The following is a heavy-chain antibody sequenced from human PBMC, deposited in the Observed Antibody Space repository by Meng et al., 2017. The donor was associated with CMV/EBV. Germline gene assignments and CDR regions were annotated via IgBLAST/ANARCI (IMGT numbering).Heavy chain of an antibody. D-gene: IGHD6-19*01. CDR1: GGSVSSGSYY. CDR3: RVYSSGWYYFDY. V-gene: IGHV4-39*07. J-gene: IGHJ4*02. CDR2: IYYSGST. Sequence: SETLSLTCTVSGGSVSSGSYYWGWIRQPPGKGLEWIGSIYYSGSTYYNPSLKSRVTISVDTSKNQFSLKLSSVTAADTAVYYCRVYSSGWYYFDYWGQGTLVTVSS.